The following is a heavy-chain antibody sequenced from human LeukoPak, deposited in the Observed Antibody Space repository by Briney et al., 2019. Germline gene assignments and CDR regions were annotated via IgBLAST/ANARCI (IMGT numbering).Heavy chain of an antibody. CDR3: ARDKNYYYMDV. V-gene: IGHV3-13*01. CDR1: GFTFSGYD. CDR2: IGTAGDT. J-gene: IGHJ6*03. Sequence: GGSLRLSCAASGFTFSGYDMHWVRQATGKGLEWVSAIGTAGDTYYPGSVKGRFTISRENAKNSLYLQMNSPRAGDTAVYYCARDKNYYYMDVWGKGTTVTVSS.